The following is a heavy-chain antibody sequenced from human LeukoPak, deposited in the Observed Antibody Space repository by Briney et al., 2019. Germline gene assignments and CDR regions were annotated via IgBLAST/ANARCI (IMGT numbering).Heavy chain of an antibody. Sequence: GGSLRLSCAASGFIFSFYCMHWVRQAPGKGPMWVPRICPDGTGISYADSVKARFTTSRDNARNTVYLQMNSLREEDTAVYYCVRDFRSADYWGQGTLVTVSS. CDR1: GFIFSFYC. CDR2: ICPDGTGI. V-gene: IGHV3-74*01. CDR3: VRDFRSADY. J-gene: IGHJ4*02.